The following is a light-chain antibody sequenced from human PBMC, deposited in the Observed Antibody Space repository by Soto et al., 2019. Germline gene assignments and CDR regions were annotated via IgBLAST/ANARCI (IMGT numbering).Light chain of an antibody. CDR1: QSISSY. Sequence: DIQMTQSPSSLSASVGDRVTITCRASQSISSYLNWYQQKPGKAPKLLIYAASSLQSGVPSRFSGSGSGTDFTPTISSMQPEDYATYYCRQSYSNPLTFGQGTKVEIK. V-gene: IGKV1-39*01. J-gene: IGKJ1*01. CDR2: AAS. CDR3: RQSYSNPLT.